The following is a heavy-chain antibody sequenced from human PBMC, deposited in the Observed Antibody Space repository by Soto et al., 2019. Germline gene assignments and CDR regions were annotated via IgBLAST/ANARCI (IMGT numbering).Heavy chain of an antibody. V-gene: IGHV3-30*18. CDR3: AKHGGPSHPHFDY. D-gene: IGHD4-17*01. Sequence: QVQLVESGGGVVQPGRSLRLSCAASGFTFSSYGMHWVRQAPGKGLEWGAVISDDGSNKYYADSVKVRFTISRDNSKNTMYLQMNSLRAEDTAVYYCAKHGGPSHPHFDYRGQGTLVTVSS. CDR2: ISDDGSNK. CDR1: GFTFSSYG. J-gene: IGHJ4*02.